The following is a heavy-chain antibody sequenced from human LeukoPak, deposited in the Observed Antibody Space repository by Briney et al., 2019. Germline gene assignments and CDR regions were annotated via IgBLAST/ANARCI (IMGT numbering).Heavy chain of an antibody. D-gene: IGHD6-6*01. Sequence: GGSLRLSCAASGFTFSSYAMHWVRQAPGKGLEWVAVISYDGSNKYYADSVKGRFTISRDNSKNTLYLQMNSLRAEDTAVYYCARDNFEYSSSPGYYYYYYMDVWGKGTTVTVSS. J-gene: IGHJ6*03. CDR2: ISYDGSNK. CDR1: GFTFSSYA. V-gene: IGHV3-30*04. CDR3: ARDNFEYSSSPGYYYYYYMDV.